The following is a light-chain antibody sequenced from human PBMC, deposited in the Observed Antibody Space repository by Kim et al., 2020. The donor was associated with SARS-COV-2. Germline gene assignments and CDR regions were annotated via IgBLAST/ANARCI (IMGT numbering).Light chain of an antibody. Sequence: GDRVTITCRASQGISNHLAWYQQKPGKVPKLLIYPASTLQSGVPSRFSGSGSGTDFTLSISSLQPEDVATYYCQNYNSAPWTFGQGTKLEIK. J-gene: IGKJ1*01. CDR1: QGISNH. CDR3: QNYNSAPWT. V-gene: IGKV1-27*01. CDR2: PAS.